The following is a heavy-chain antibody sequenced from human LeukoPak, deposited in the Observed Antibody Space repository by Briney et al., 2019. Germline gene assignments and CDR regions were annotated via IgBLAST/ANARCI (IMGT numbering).Heavy chain of an antibody. CDR1: GGSISSYY. J-gene: IGHJ5*02. CDR2: IYTSGST. V-gene: IGHV4-4*07. Sequence: SETLSLTCTDSGGSISSYYWSWIRQPAGKGLEWIGRIYTSGSTNYNPSLKSRVTMSVDTSKNQFSLKLSSVTAADTAVYYCARLIAAAGINWFDPWGQGTLVTVSS. CDR3: ARLIAAAGINWFDP. D-gene: IGHD6-13*01.